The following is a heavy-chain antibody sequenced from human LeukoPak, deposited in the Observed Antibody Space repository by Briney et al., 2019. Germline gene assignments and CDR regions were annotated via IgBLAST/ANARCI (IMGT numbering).Heavy chain of an antibody. Sequence: PSETLSLTCTVSGGSISSYYWSWIRQPAGKGLEWLGRIYTSGSTNYNPSLKSRVTMSVDTSKNQFSLKLSSVTAADTAVYYCARGFFSGGSCTFDYWGQGTLVTVSS. CDR1: GGSISSYY. V-gene: IGHV4-4*07. J-gene: IGHJ4*02. CDR2: IYTSGST. CDR3: ARGFFSGGSCTFDY. D-gene: IGHD2-15*01.